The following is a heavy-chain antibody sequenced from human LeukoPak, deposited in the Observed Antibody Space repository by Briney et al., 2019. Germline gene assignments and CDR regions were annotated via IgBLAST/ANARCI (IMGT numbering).Heavy chain of an antibody. D-gene: IGHD2-15*01. J-gene: IGHJ4*02. V-gene: IGHV3-23*01. CDR2: ISGSGGGSGGST. CDR3: AKSGLNRFDY. Sequence: TGGSLRLSCAASGFTFSSYAMSWVRQAPGKGLEWVSGISGSGGGSGGSTYYADSVKGRFTISRDNSKNTLYLQMSSLRAEDTAVYYCAKSGLNRFDYWGQGTLVTVSS. CDR1: GFTFSSYA.